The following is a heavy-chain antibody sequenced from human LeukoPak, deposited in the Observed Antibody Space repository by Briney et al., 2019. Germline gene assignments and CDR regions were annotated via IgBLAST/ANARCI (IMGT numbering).Heavy chain of an antibody. J-gene: IGHJ4*02. CDR2: IYYSGST. V-gene: IGHV4-39*01. D-gene: IGHD3-10*01. Sequence: KPSETLSLTCTVSGGSISSSSYYWGWIRQPPGKGLEWIGSIYYSGSTYYNPSLKSRVTISVDTSKNQFSLKLSSVTAADTAVYYCARGIYYGSGRLEGWGQGTLVTVSS. CDR3: ARGIYYGSGRLEG. CDR1: GGSISSSSYY.